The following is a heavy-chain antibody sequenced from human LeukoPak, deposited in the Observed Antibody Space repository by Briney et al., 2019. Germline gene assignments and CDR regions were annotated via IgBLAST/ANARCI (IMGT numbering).Heavy chain of an antibody. V-gene: IGHV3-64D*09. CDR2: INDNGGRT. Sequence: GGSLRLSCSASGFTFSRYAMHWVRQAPGKGLEYVSGINDNGGRTHYGDSVKGRFSISRDNSKNTLHLQMSTLRAEDTALYYCVKNVGGSYAFDYWGQGILSPSPQ. CDR3: VKNVGGSYAFDY. CDR1: GFTFSRYA. J-gene: IGHJ4*02. D-gene: IGHD1-26*01.